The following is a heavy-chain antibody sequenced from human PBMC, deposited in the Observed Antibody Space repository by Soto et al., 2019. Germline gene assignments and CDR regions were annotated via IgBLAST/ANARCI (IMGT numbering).Heavy chain of an antibody. Sequence: QVQLVESGGGVVQPGRSLRLSCAASGFTFSSYGMHWVRQAPGKGLEWVAVILSDGNNKFYADSVKGRFTISRDNSKNTRYRQMDSLRVEDTAVYYCAKGRGNYWAIDSWGQGTLVTVSS. CDR3: AKGRGNYWAIDS. D-gene: IGHD1-7*01. J-gene: IGHJ4*02. CDR1: GFTFSSYG. V-gene: IGHV3-30*18. CDR2: ILSDGNNK.